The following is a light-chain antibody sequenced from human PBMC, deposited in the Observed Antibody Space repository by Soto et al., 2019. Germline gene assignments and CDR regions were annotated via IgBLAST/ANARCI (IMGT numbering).Light chain of an antibody. V-gene: IGKV1-5*01. CDR3: QQYHTDWT. Sequence: DIQMTQSPSTLSASVGDTVTITCRASESIDNWLAWYQQKPGKAPKLLIFAASTLVRGVPSRFNGRGSGTEFTLTISSLQADDYATFYCQQYHTDWTFGQGTKVDIK. J-gene: IGKJ1*01. CDR1: ESIDNW. CDR2: AAS.